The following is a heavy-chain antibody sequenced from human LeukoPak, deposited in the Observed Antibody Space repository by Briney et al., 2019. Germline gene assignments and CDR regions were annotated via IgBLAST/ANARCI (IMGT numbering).Heavy chain of an antibody. CDR1: GGSISSGGYY. J-gene: IGHJ4*02. CDR2: IYHSGST. Sequence: SETLSLTCTVSGGSISSGGYYWSWIRQPPGKGLEWIGYIYHSGSTYYNPSLKSRVTISVDRSKNQFSLKLSSVTAADTAVYYCARDPSITMVRGVPPYWGQGTLVTVSS. CDR3: ARDPSITMVRGVPPY. V-gene: IGHV4-30-2*01. D-gene: IGHD3-10*01.